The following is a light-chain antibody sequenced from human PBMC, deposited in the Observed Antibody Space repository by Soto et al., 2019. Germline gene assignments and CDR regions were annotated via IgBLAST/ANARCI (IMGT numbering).Light chain of an antibody. CDR1: QSINSH. CDR2: GAS. Sequence: ENVLTQSPGTLSLSPGERATLSCRAGQSINSHLAWFQQKPGQAPRLLMYGASTRATGMPDRFSGSGSGTEFTLIISSLQSEDFAVYYCQQYDIWPLTFGGGTKVDIK. V-gene: IGKV3D-15*01. J-gene: IGKJ4*01. CDR3: QQYDIWPLT.